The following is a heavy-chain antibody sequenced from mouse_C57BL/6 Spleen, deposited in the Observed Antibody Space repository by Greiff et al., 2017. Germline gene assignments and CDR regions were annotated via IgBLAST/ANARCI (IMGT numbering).Heavy chain of an antibody. CDR1: GYAFSSSW. D-gene: IGHD2-3*01. CDR3: ARDYDGYLFDY. CDR2: IYPGDGDT. Sequence: VQLQESGPELVKPGASVKISCKASGYAFSSSWMNWVKQRPGKGLEWIGRIYPGDGDTNYNGKFKGKATLTADKSSSTAYMQLSSLTSEDSAVYFCARDYDGYLFDYWGQGTTLTVSS. V-gene: IGHV1-82*01. J-gene: IGHJ2*01.